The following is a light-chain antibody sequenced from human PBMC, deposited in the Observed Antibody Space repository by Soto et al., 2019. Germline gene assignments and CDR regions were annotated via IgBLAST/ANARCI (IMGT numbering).Light chain of an antibody. CDR1: QSISSY. CDR3: QQRMNWPIT. CDR2: GAS. V-gene: IGKV3-11*01. Sequence: EILLTQSPSTLSLSPGERATLSCRASQSISSYLAWYQQKPGQAPRLLIYGASTRATGIPARFSGSGSGTDFTLTISSPEPEDFEVYYCQQRMNWPITFGQGTRLEIK. J-gene: IGKJ5*01.